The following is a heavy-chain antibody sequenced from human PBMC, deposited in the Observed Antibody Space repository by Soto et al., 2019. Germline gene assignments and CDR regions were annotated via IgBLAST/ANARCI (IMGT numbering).Heavy chain of an antibody. Sequence: DEQLGESGGGLVQPGRSLRLSCIASGLRFENDVRSWVRQPHEKGREWVSGIDWNSGGIDYADFVKGRFTISRENAKNSLYLQMKSLRAEDTALYYCGRLRYRGGSANFDYWGQGTQVTASS. CDR3: GRLRYRGGSANFDY. CDR2: IDWNSGGI. D-gene: IGHD1-26*01. CDR1: GLRFENDV. V-gene: IGHV3-9*01. J-gene: IGHJ4*02.